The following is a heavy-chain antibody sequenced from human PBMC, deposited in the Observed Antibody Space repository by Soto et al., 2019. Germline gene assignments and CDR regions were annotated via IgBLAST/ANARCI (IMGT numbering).Heavy chain of an antibody. CDR3: ARFAETTDWFDP. D-gene: IGHD1-1*01. CDR1: GCSINIFY. CDR2: IYYSGST. J-gene: IGHJ5*02. V-gene: IGHV4-59*01. Sequence: PSETLSPTCPFLGCSINIFYWGWIRQPPGKGLEWIGYIYYSGSTNYNPSLKSRVTISVDTSKNQFSLKLSSVTAADTAVYYCARFAETTDWFDPWGQGTLVTVSS.